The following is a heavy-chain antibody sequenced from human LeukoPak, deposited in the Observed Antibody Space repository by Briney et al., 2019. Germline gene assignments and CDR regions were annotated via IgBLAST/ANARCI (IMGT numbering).Heavy chain of an antibody. CDR1: GFTFDDYA. CDR2: ISWNSGSI. J-gene: IGHJ4*02. V-gene: IGHV3-9*01. CDR3: ARDGGDYFDY. D-gene: IGHD3-16*01. Sequence: GGSLRLSCAASGFTFDDYAMHWVRQAPGKGLEWVSGISWNSGSIAYADSVKGRFTISRDNAKNSLYLQMNSLRAEDTAVYYCARDGGDYFDYWGQGTLVTVSS.